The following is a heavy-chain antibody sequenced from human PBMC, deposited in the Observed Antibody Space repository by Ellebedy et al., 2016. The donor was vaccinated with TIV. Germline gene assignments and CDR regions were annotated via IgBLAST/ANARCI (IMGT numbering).Heavy chain of an antibody. Sequence: GGSLRLXXAASGFTFRSYAMSWVRQAPGKGLEWVSAISGSGSNTYYADSVKGRFTISRDNSKNTLYLQMNSLRAEDTAVYYCVDGGWDYWGQGTLVTVSS. J-gene: IGHJ4*02. CDR2: ISGSGSNT. V-gene: IGHV3-23*01. CDR1: GFTFRSYA. D-gene: IGHD2-15*01. CDR3: VDGGWDY.